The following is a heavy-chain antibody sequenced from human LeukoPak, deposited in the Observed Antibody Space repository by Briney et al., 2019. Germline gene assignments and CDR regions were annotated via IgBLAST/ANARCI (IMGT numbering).Heavy chain of an antibody. CDR2: FYYTGST. Sequence: SETLSLTCTVSGGSVSSGSYYWSWIRQPPGKGLEWIGYFYYTGSTNYNPSLKSRVTISVDTSENQFSLKLSSVTAADTAVYYCARDGKYAEYFQDWGQGTLVTVSS. V-gene: IGHV4-61*01. D-gene: IGHD1-1*01. J-gene: IGHJ1*01. CDR3: ARDGKYAEYFQD. CDR1: GGSVSSGSYY.